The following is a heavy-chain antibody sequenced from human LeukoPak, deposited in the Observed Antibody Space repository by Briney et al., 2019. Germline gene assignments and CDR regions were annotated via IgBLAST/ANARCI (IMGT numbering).Heavy chain of an antibody. CDR1: GFTFSDAW. CDR2: IKSKTDGGTT. D-gene: IGHD2-21*02. J-gene: IGHJ4*02. V-gene: IGHV3-15*01. Sequence: PGGSLRLSCAASGFTFSDAWVSWVRQAPGMGLEWVGRIKSKTDGGTTDYAAPVKGRFTISRDDSSGTLYPLMNSLKTEDTAVYYCSTSLRGSDCCLDYWGQGTLVAVSS. CDR3: STSLRGSDCCLDY.